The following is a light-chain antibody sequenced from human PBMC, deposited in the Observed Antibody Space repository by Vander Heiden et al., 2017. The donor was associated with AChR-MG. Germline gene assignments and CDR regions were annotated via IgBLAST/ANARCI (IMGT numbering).Light chain of an antibody. CDR1: SSNIGAGYD. CDR3: QSYDTSLSGFYV. Sequence: QSVLTPPPSVSGAPGQRVTISCTGSSSNIGAGYDVHWYQQLPGTAPKLLIYGKNNRPSGVPDRFSGSKSGTSASLAITGLQAEDEADYYCQSYDTSLSGFYVFGTGTKVTVL. V-gene: IGLV1-40*01. CDR2: GKN. J-gene: IGLJ1*01.